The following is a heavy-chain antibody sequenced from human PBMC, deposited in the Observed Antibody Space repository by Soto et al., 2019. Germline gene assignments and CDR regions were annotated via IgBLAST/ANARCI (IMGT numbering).Heavy chain of an antibody. CDR2: IWYDGSNK. CDR1: GFTFSSYG. D-gene: IGHD2-2*01. V-gene: IGHV3-33*01. Sequence: GGSLRLSCAASGFTFSSYGMHWVRQAPGKGLEWVAVIWYDGSNKYYADSVKGRFTISRDNSKNTLYLQMNSLRAEDTAVYYCARAQSEYQLLHNWFDPWGQGTLVTVSS. CDR3: ARAQSEYQLLHNWFDP. J-gene: IGHJ5*02.